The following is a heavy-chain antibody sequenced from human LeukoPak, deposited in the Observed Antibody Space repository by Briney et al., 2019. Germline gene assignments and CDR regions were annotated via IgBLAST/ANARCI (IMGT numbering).Heavy chain of an antibody. CDR2: INHSGST. Sequence: PSETLSLTCAVYGGSFSGSHWSWIRQPPGKGLEWIGEINHSGSTNYNPSLKSRVTISVDTSKNQISLKLSSVTAADTAVYYCARGPGSTRDYWGQGTLVTVSS. J-gene: IGHJ4*02. V-gene: IGHV4-34*01. D-gene: IGHD1-14*01. CDR3: ARGPGSTRDY. CDR1: GGSFSGSH.